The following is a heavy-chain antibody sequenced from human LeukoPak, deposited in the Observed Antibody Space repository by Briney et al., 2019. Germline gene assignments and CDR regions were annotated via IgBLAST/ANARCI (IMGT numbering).Heavy chain of an antibody. Sequence: GPLRLSCTASGFTFRNFGVHWVRQTPDKGLEWVAHISYDGGTISYADSVKGRFTVSRDNAKNTLNLQMNSLRPEDTAVYYYAGVFELLITVYYFDFWGQGTLVTVSS. CDR1: GFTFRNFG. V-gene: IGHV3-30*04. CDR2: ISYDGGTI. CDR3: AGVFELLITVYYFDF. D-gene: IGHD3-10*01. J-gene: IGHJ4*02.